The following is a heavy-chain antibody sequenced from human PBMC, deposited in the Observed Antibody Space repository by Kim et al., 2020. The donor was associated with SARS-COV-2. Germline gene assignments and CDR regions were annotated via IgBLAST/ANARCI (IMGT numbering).Heavy chain of an antibody. CDR1: GFTFTSSA. V-gene: IGHV1-58*01. D-gene: IGHD6-6*01. Sequence: SVKVSCKASGFTFTSSAVQWVRQAPGQGLEWIGWIVVGSGNTNYAQKFQDRVTITRDTSTSTAYMELSSLRSEDTAVYYCAAGIPLGIAARPSYYFYYWGQGTLVTVSS. J-gene: IGHJ4*02. CDR3: AAGIPLGIAARPSYYFYY. CDR2: IVVGSGNT.